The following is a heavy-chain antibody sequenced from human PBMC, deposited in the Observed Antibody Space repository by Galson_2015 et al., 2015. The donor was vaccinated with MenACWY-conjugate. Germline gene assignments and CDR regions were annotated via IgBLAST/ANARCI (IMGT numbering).Heavy chain of an antibody. J-gene: IGHJ3*02. V-gene: IGHV4-39*01. CDR3: ARQGPSGRAFDI. Sequence: GLEWIGTIYDSGSTYYNPSLKSRVTISVDTSRNQFSLKLSSVTAADTAVYYCARQGPSGRAFDIWGQGTMVTVSS. CDR2: IYDSGST. D-gene: IGHD3-10*01.